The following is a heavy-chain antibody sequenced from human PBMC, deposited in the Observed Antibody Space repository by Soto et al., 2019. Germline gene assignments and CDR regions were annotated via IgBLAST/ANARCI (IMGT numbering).Heavy chain of an antibody. Sequence: SGPTLVNPTQTLTLTCTLSGFSLSTSEVGVGWIRQPPGKALEWLALIYWDDDKRYSPSLKSRLTITKDTSKNQVVLTMANMDPVDTATYYCAHIGLDAGGWPANFDYWGQGTLVTVSS. CDR2: IYWDDDK. J-gene: IGHJ4*02. CDR3: AHIGLDAGGWPANFDY. CDR1: GFSLSTSEVG. V-gene: IGHV2-5*02. D-gene: IGHD6-19*01.